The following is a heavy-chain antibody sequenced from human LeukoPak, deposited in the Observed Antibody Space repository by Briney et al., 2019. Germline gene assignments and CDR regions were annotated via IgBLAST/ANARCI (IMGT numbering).Heavy chain of an antibody. V-gene: IGHV4-4*02. CDR3: AGDRRYDFWSGYLDY. J-gene: IGHJ4*02. Sequence: SGTLSLTCAVSGGSISSSNWWSWVRQPPGKGLEWIGEIYHSGSTNYNPSLKSRVTISVDKSKNQFSLKLSSVTAADTAVYYCAGDRRYDFWSGYLDYWGQGTLVTVSS. CDR2: IYHSGST. D-gene: IGHD3-3*01. CDR1: GGSISSSNW.